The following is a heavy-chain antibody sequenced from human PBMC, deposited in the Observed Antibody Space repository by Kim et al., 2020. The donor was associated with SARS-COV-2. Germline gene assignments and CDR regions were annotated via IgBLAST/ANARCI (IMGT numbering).Heavy chain of an antibody. D-gene: IGHD6-19*01. J-gene: IGHJ4*02. CDR2: INQSKYT. CDR1: GASFSDYY. V-gene: IGHV4-34*01. CDR3: ARGRSKQWMD. Sequence: SETLSLTCAVYGASFSDYYWSWIRQPPGRGLEWIGEINQSKYTRYNPSLKSRVTISIDTSKNQFSLKLSSVTAADTAVYYCARGRSKQWMDWGQGTLVTV.